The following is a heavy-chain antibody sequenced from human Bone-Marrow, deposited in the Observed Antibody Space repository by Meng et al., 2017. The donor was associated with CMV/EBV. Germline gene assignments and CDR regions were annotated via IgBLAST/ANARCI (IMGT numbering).Heavy chain of an antibody. CDR1: GGSISSSSYY. CDR3: ARVIARTVYYYYGMDV. J-gene: IGHJ6*02. V-gene: IGHV4-39*07. D-gene: IGHD6-6*01. Sequence: GSLRLSCTVSGGSISSSSYYWGWIRQPPGKGLEWIGSIYYSGSTNYNPSLKSRVTISVDKSKNQFSLKLSSVTAADTAVYYCARVIARTVYYYYGMDVWVRGTTVTVSS. CDR2: IYYSGST.